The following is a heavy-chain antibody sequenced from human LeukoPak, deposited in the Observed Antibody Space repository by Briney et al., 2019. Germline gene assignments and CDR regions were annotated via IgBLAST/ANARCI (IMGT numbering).Heavy chain of an antibody. V-gene: IGHV4-59*08. Sequence: SETLSLTCTVSGGSISSYYWSWIRQPPGKGLEWIGYIYYSGSTNYNPSLKGRVTISVDTSKNQFSLKLSSVTAADTAVYYCARSARSRWYFDLWGRGTLVTVSS. CDR2: IYYSGST. CDR1: GGSISSYY. CDR3: ARSARSRWYFDL. J-gene: IGHJ2*01.